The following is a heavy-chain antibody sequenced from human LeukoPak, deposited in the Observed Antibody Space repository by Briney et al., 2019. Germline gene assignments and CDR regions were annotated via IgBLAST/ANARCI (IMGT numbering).Heavy chain of an antibody. CDR1: GDSVSSNSAA. CDR3: ARDALYCSSSSCYRYWYFDL. V-gene: IGHV6-1*01. J-gene: IGHJ2*01. D-gene: IGHD2-2*01. Sequence: SQTLSLTCAISGDSVSSNSAAWNWIRQSPSRGLEWLGRTYYRSKWYNDYAVSVKSRITINPDTSKNQFSLQLNSVTAADTAVYYCARDALYCSSSSCYRYWYFDLWGRGTLVTVSS. CDR2: TYYRSKWYN.